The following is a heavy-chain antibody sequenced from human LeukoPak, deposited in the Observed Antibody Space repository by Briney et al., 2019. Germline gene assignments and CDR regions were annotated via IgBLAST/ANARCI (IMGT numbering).Heavy chain of an antibody. Sequence: GGSLRLSCAASGFTVSSNYMSWVRQAPGKRLEWVSVIYSGGSTYYADSVKGRFTISRDNSKNTLYLQMNSLRAEDTAVYYCARDYLYYYDSSGSATSYGMDVWGQGTTVTVSS. CDR2: IYSGGST. CDR1: GFTVSSNY. D-gene: IGHD3-22*01. CDR3: ARDYLYYYDSSGSATSYGMDV. J-gene: IGHJ6*02. V-gene: IGHV3-66*01.